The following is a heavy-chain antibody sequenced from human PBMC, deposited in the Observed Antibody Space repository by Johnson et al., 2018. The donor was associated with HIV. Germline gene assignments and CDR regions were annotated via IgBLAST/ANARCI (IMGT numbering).Heavy chain of an antibody. CDR3: AKEGLRSSLRSGDAFDI. D-gene: IGHD6-6*01. V-gene: IGHV3-30*04. CDR1: GFSFSGSA. CDR2: ISYDGSNK. Sequence: QVQLVESGGGVVQPGRSLRLSCAASGFSFSGSAMHWVRQAPGKGLEWVAGISYDGSNKYYADSVKGRFPISRDNSKNTLYLQMNSLRAEATAVYYRAKEGLRSSLRSGDAFDIWGHVTLVTVSS. J-gene: IGHJ3*02.